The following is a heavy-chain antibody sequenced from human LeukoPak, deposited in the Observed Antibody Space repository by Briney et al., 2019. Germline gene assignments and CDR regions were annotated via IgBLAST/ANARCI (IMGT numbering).Heavy chain of an antibody. Sequence: ASVKVSCKASGYTFIGHYIHWVRQAPGQGLEWMGWMNPDSGGTNYAQKFQNRVTMNRDTSITTAYMELSRLTSDDTAIYYCARIMEYYDFTPRGFDIWGQGTMVAVSS. J-gene: IGHJ3*02. CDR2: MNPDSGGT. CDR1: GYTFIGHY. CDR3: ARIMEYYDFTPRGFDI. V-gene: IGHV1-2*02. D-gene: IGHD3/OR15-3a*01.